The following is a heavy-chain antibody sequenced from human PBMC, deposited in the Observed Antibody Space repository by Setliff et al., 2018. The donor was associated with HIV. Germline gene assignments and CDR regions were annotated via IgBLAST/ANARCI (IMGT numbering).Heavy chain of an antibody. CDR3: ARDLGSGLYYYGMDV. J-gene: IGHJ6*02. V-gene: IGHV4-61*02. CDR2: INTSGST. D-gene: IGHD7-27*01. Sequence: SETLSLTCTVSGGSISSGSYYWSWIRQPAGKGLEWIGRINTSGSTNYNPSLKSRVTISVDTSKNQFSLKLSSVTAADTAVYYCARDLGSGLYYYGMDVWGQGTTVTVSS. CDR1: GGSISSGSYY.